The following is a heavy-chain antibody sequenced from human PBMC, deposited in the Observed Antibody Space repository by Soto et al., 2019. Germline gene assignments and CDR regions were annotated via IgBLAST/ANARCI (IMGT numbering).Heavy chain of an antibody. CDR1: GFSLSTSGVG. CDR3: AHRIYCYDSSDALGGYLQQ. V-gene: IGHV2-5*02. CDR2: IYWDDDK. D-gene: IGHD3-22*01. Sequence: QITLKESGPTLVKPTQTLTLTCTFSGFSLSTSGVGVGWIRQPPGKALEWLALIYWDDDKRYSPSLKSRLTITKDTSKSQVVLTMTNMDPVDTATYYCAHRIYCYDSSDALGGYLQQWGEGTVVTVS. J-gene: IGHJ1*01.